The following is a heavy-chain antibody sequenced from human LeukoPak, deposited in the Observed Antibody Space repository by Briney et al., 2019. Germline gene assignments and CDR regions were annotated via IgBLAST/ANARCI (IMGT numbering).Heavy chain of an antibody. J-gene: IGHJ3*02. CDR1: GFTFTIYA. CDR2: IYSAGST. Sequence: GGSLRLSCAASGFTFTIYAMTWVRQAPGKGLEWVSVIYSAGSTYYADSVKGRFTISRDNSKNSLFLQMHSLRADDTAVYYCARGRRDCSGDCYVAFDIWAKGQWSPSLQ. CDR3: ARGRRDCSGDCYVAFDI. V-gene: IGHV3-53*01. D-gene: IGHD2-21*02.